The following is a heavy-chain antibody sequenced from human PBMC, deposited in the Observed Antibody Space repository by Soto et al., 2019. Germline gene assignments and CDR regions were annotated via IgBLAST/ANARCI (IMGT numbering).Heavy chain of an antibody. Sequence: GGSLRLSCTASGFLFNTYAMHWVRQAPGKGLEWVAVISYDARNTYYTDSVKGRFTISRDNSKNALYLQMDSLRPEDTAVYYCARPGSGYDVMTGQYFYYFHTVDVWGQGTRVTVSS. D-gene: IGHD3-9*01. J-gene: IGHJ6*02. CDR3: ARPGSGYDVMTGQYFYYFHTVDV. V-gene: IGHV3-30*04. CDR1: GFLFNTYA. CDR2: ISYDARNT.